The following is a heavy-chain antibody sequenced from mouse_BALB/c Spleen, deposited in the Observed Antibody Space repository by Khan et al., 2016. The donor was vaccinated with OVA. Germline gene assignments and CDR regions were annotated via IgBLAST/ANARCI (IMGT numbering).Heavy chain of an antibody. Sequence: EVQLQQSGPELVKPGASVKISCKASGYTFTDYNMDWVKQSHGKSFEWIGDITTNNGGTIYNQKFKGKATLTVDKSSSTAYMELRSLKSEDTAVYYCTRGGHGSPFDYWGQGTTLTVSS. V-gene: IGHV1-18*01. CDR3: TRGGHGSPFDY. CDR2: ITTNNGGT. D-gene: IGHD1-1*01. J-gene: IGHJ2*01. CDR1: GYTFTDYN.